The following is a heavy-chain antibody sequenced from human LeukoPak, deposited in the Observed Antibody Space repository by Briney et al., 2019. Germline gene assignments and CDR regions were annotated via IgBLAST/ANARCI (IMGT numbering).Heavy chain of an antibody. CDR2: IYTSGRP. J-gene: IGHJ5*02. V-gene: IGHV4-4*07. Sequence: PSETLSLTCTVPGGSISSYYWSWIRQPAGKGLEWIGRIYTSGRPNYNPSLKSRVTMSVDTSKNQFSLKLSSVTAADTAVYYGARDDDADWFDPWGQGTLVTVSS. CDR1: GGSISSYY. CDR3: ARDDDADWFDP. D-gene: IGHD2-2*01.